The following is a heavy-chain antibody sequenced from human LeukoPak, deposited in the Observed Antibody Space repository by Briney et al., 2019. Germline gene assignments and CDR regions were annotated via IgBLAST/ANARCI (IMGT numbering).Heavy chain of an antibody. V-gene: IGHV3-33*01. Sequence: GRSLRLSCAASGFTFSSYGMHWVRQAPGKGLEWVAVIWYDGSNKYYADSVKGRFTISRDNSKNTLYLQMNSLRAEDTAVHYCAREVVSLGELSLPDYWGQGTLVTVSS. D-gene: IGHD3-16*02. CDR2: IWYDGSNK. CDR1: GFTFSSYG. J-gene: IGHJ4*02. CDR3: AREVVSLGELSLPDY.